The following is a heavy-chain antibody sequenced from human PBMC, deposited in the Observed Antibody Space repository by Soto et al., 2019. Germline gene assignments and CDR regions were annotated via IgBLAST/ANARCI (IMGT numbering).Heavy chain of an antibody. D-gene: IGHD3-10*01. CDR1: GFTFSSYS. V-gene: IGHV3-30-3*01. J-gene: IGHJ6*02. CDR3: ARDRDGSGVGYHGLDV. Sequence: QVQLAESGGGVVQPGRSLRLSCAASGFTFSSYSMHWVRQPPGEGLEWVAFISYDGTDKYYADSVRGRFTIFRDNSNNTLHLQMNSLRVEDTAVYYCARDRDGSGVGYHGLDVWGQGTTVTGSS. CDR2: ISYDGTDK.